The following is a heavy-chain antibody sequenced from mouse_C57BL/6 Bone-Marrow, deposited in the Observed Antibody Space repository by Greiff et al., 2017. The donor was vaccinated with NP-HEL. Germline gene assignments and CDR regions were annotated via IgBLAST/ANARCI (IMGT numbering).Heavy chain of an antibody. CDR3: ARHGNSSWFAY. V-gene: IGHV1-42*01. Sequence: VQLQQSGPELVKPGASVKISCKASGYSFTCYYMNWVKQSPEKSLEWIGEINPSTGGTTYNQKFKAKATLTVDKSSSTAYMQLKSLTSEDSAVYYCARHGNSSWFAYWGQGTLVTVSA. CDR2: INPSTGGT. J-gene: IGHJ3*01. CDR1: GYSFTCYY. D-gene: IGHD2-1*01.